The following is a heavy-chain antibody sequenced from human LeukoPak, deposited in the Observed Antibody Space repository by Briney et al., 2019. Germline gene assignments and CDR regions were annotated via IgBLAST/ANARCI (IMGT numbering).Heavy chain of an antibody. J-gene: IGHJ4*02. Sequence: PSETLSLTCTVSGGSISSYYWSWIRQPPGKGLEWIGYIYYSGSTNYNPSLKSRVTISVDTSKNQFSLKLSSVTAADTAVYYCARSGSRIAVAVNFDYWGQGTLVTVSS. CDR2: IYYSGST. CDR3: ARSGSRIAVAVNFDY. CDR1: GGSISSYY. D-gene: IGHD6-19*01. V-gene: IGHV4-59*01.